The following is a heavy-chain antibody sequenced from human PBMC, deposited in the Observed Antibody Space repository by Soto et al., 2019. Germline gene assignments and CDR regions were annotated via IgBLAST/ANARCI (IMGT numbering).Heavy chain of an antibody. Sequence: ASVKVSCKASGYTFTSYDINWVRQATGQGLEWMGWMNPNSGNTGYAQKFQGRVTMTRNTSISTAYMELSSLRSEDTAVYYGARGLYYDFWSGYYRDYWGQGTLVTVSS. CDR2: MNPNSGNT. D-gene: IGHD3-3*01. CDR3: ARGLYYDFWSGYYRDY. J-gene: IGHJ4*02. V-gene: IGHV1-8*01. CDR1: GYTFTSYD.